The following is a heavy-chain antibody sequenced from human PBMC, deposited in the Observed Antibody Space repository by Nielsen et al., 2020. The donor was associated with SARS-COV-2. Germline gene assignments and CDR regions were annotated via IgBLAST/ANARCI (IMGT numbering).Heavy chain of an antibody. Sequence: GGSLRLSCAASRFTFSTYSMNWVRQAPGKGLEWVSSISSSSSHIFYADSVNGRFTISRDNAKNSLFLLMNSLRAEDTAVYYCARGGCSTTSCYLGMDVRGQGTTVTVSS. D-gene: IGHD2-2*01. J-gene: IGHJ6*02. CDR1: RFTFSTYS. CDR2: ISSSSSHI. V-gene: IGHV3-21*01. CDR3: ARGGCSTTSCYLGMDV.